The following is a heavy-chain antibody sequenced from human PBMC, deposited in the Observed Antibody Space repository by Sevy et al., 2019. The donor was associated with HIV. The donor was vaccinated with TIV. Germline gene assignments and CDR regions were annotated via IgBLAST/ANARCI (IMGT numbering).Heavy chain of an antibody. CDR1: GYSITSGYY. V-gene: IGHV4-38-2*01. CDR3: ARHSHGSGTYYVPFDY. Sequence: ETLSLTCAVSGYSITSGYYWGCIRQPPGKGLEWIGSIYQSGSTHYNPSLKSRVTMSVDTSKNQFSLKLSSVTAADTAVYYCARHSHGSGTYYVPFDYWGQGTLVTVSS. CDR2: IYQSGST. J-gene: IGHJ4*02. D-gene: IGHD3-10*01.